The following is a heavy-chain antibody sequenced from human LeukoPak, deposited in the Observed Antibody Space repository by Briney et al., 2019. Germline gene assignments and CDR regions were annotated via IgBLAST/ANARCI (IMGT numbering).Heavy chain of an antibody. J-gene: IGHJ4*02. CDR2: INWNGGST. CDR3: AKRSVSSGFYYYFDY. Sequence: GGSLRLSCAASGFTFDDYGMNWVRQAPGKGLEWVSGINWNGGSTGYADSVKGRFTISRDNSKNTLFLQINSLRAEDTAVYYCAKRSVSSGFYYYFDYWGQGTLVTVSS. D-gene: IGHD6-19*01. V-gene: IGHV3-20*04. CDR1: GFTFDDYG.